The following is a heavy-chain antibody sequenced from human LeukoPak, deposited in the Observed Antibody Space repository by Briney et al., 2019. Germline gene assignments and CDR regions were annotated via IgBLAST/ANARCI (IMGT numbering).Heavy chain of an antibody. J-gene: IGHJ6*03. CDR2: LYHSDSV. CDR1: GYSVNNGYY. Sequence: SETLSLTCAVSGYSVNNGYYWVWVRQPPGKGLEWIGSLYHSDSVYYNTALQSRVSMSVDTSKNQFSLKLSFVTAADTAVYYCARQHDSYFYYYVDVWGSGTTVTVSS. CDR3: ARQHDSYFYYYVDV. V-gene: IGHV4-38-2*01.